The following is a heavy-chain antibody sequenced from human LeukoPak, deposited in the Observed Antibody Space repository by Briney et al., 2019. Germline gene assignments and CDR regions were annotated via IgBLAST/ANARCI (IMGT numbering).Heavy chain of an antibody. D-gene: IGHD1-20*01. CDR3: ATNPMTGYHLGDHFYFYMAV. CDR1: GGTFSSYA. J-gene: IGHJ6*03. Sequence: ASVKVSCKASGGTFSSYAISWVRQAPGQGLEWIGGLRPVFGPINSAQKFQDRVTLTKDDSTTTAYMELRSLRSEDTAVYYCATNPMTGYHLGDHFYFYMAVWGKGTTVTVS. V-gene: IGHV1-69*05. CDR2: LRPVFGPI.